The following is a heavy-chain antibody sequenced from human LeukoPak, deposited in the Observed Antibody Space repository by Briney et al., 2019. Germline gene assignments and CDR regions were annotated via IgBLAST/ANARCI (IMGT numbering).Heavy chain of an antibody. D-gene: IGHD1-1*01. V-gene: IGHV3-23*01. CDR2: ISDSGGSA. CDR1: GFTFSSYA. J-gene: IGHJ4*02. Sequence: PGGSLRLSCAASGFTFSSYAMSWVRQAPGKGLEWVSVISDSGGSAYYADSVKGPFTMSRDNSKNTLYLQMNSLRAEDTAVYYCAKLMTTHRRYFDYWGQGTLVTVSS. CDR3: AKLMTTHRRYFDY.